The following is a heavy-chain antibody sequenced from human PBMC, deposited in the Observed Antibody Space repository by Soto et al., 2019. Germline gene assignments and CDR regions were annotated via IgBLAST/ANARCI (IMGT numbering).Heavy chain of an antibody. Sequence: EAQLVDSGGGLVQPGRSLRLSCAGSGFIFDDFAIHWVRQAPGKGLEWVSGISWNSDSIGYADSVKGRFTISRDNAKNALYLQMNSLRVEDTAFYYCKNVGGLYDFCSGTLHFDIWGQGTLVTVSS. J-gene: IGHJ4*02. CDR2: ISWNSDSI. CDR1: GFIFDDFA. D-gene: IGHD3-3*01. V-gene: IGHV3-9*01. CDR3: KNVGGLYDFCSGTLHFDI.